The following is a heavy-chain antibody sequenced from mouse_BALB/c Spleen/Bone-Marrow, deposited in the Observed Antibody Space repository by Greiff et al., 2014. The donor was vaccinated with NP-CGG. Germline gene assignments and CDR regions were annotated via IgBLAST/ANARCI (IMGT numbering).Heavy chain of an antibody. D-gene: IGHD2-4*01. Sequence: VHLVESGPGLVAPSQSLSITCTVSGFSLTGYGVNWVRQPPGKGLEWLGMIWGDGSTDYNSAHKSRLSISKDNSKSQVFLKMNSLQTDDTARYYCARGEDYDDYYAMDYWGQGTSVTVSS. CDR1: GFSLTGYG. V-gene: IGHV2-6-7*01. CDR2: IWGDGST. CDR3: ARGEDYDDYYAMDY. J-gene: IGHJ4*01.